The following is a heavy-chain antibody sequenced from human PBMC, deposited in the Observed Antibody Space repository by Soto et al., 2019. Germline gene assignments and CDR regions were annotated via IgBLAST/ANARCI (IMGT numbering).Heavy chain of an antibody. CDR3: ARWGGIVRDTISSGPFDY. Sequence: QVQLVQSGAEVKKPGSSVKVSCEASGGTFNRYAFSWVRQAPGQGPEWMGMIIPIFGTAIYAQKFQGRVTITADEGTSTVYMELTSLRSEDTAIFYCARWGGIVRDTISSGPFDYWGQGTLVTVSP. CDR2: IIPIFGTA. CDR1: GGTFNRYA. D-gene: IGHD1-26*01. J-gene: IGHJ4*02. V-gene: IGHV1-69*18.